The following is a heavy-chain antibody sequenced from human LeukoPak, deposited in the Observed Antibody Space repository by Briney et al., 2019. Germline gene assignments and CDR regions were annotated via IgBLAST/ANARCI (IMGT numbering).Heavy chain of an antibody. CDR2: ISGSGGST. J-gene: IGHJ4*02. Sequence: GGSLRLSCAASGFTFSSYAMSWVRQAPGKGLEWVSAISGSGGSTYYADPVKGRFTISRDNSKNTLYLQMCSLRAEDTAVYYCAKKAVGKTGAPGPFAGRGQGNLVTVSS. CDR3: AKKAVGKTGAPGPFAG. V-gene: IGHV3-23*01. CDR1: GFTFSSYA. D-gene: IGHD1-14*01.